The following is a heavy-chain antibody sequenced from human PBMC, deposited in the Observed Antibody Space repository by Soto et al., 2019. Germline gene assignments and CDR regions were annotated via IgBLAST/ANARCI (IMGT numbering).Heavy chain of an antibody. J-gene: IGHJ4*02. CDR1: GFKFSSYA. D-gene: IGHD3-22*01. CDR2: ISYDGSNK. CDR3: AREWYYDSSGYPLRARFDY. Sequence: GGSLRLSCAASGFKFSSYAMHWVRQAPGKGLEWVAVISYDGSNKYYADSVKGRFTISRDNSKNTLYLQMNSLRAEDTAVYYCAREWYYDSSGYPLRARFDYWGQGTLVTVSS. V-gene: IGHV3-30-3*01.